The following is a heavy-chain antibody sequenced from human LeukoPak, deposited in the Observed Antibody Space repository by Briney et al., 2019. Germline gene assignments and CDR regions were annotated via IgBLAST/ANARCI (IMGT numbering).Heavy chain of an antibody. V-gene: IGHV3-23*01. CDR1: GFTFSSYL. J-gene: IGHJ6*03. Sequence: PGGSLRLSCAASGFTFSSYLMSWVRQAPGKGLEHVSGIIGSGGSTYHADSVKGRFTISRDHSKNTLYLQMNSLRAEDTAVYYCARAQTSPEGYYYYYYMDVWGKGTTVTVSS. CDR3: ARAQTSPEGYYYYYYMDV. CDR2: IIGSGGST.